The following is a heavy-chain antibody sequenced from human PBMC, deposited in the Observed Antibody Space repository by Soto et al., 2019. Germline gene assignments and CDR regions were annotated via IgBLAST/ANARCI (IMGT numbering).Heavy chain of an antibody. J-gene: IGHJ6*02. CDR1: GYTFTGYY. Sequence: ASVKVSCKASGYTFTGYYMHWVRQAPGQGLEWMGWINPNSGGTNYAQKFQGWVTMTRDTSISTAYMELSRLRSDDTAVYYCARWRRDGYNLYYYGMDVWGQGTTVTVSS. D-gene: IGHD5-12*01. CDR3: ARWRRDGYNLYYYGMDV. CDR2: INPNSGGT. V-gene: IGHV1-2*04.